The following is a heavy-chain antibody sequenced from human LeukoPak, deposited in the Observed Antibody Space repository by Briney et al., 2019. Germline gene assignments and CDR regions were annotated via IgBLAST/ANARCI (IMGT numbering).Heavy chain of an antibody. CDR3: ARHPSGRMWLQQGGWFDP. Sequence: SETLSLTCTVSGGSISSSSYYWGWIRQPPGKGLEWIGSIYYSGSTYYNPSLKSRVTISVDTSKNQFSLKLSSVTAADTAVYYCARHPSGRMWLQQGGWFDPWGQGTLVTVSS. CDR2: IYYSGST. D-gene: IGHD5-24*01. V-gene: IGHV4-39*01. J-gene: IGHJ5*02. CDR1: GGSISSSSYY.